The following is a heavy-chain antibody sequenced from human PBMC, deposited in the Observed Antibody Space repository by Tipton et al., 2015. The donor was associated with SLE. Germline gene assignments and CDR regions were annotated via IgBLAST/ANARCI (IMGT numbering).Heavy chain of an antibody. CDR2: IKQDGSEK. V-gene: IGHV3-7*01. CDR3: ARGPMPLLAAAGKLDY. CDR1: GFTFSSYA. D-gene: IGHD6-13*01. Sequence: SLRLSCAASGFTFSSYAMHWVRQAPGKGLEWVANIKQDGSEKYYVDSVKGRFTISRDNAKNSLYLQMNSLRAEDTAVYYCARGPMPLLAAAGKLDYWGQGTLVTVSS. J-gene: IGHJ4*02.